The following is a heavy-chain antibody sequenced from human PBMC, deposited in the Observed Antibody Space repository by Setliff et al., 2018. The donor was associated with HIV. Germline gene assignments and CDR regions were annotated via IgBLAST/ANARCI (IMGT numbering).Heavy chain of an antibody. V-gene: IGHV1-69-2*01. CDR2: VDPEDGET. D-gene: IGHD3-10*01. Sequence: GASVKVSCKASGYTFTDYYMHWVKQAPGKGPEWMGRVDPEDGETIYAEKFQGRVTITADTSTDTAYMELSSLRSDDTAVYFCARGALLAVFDFDHWGHGTQVTVSS. CDR1: GYTFTDYY. CDR3: ARGALLAVFDFDH. J-gene: IGHJ4*01.